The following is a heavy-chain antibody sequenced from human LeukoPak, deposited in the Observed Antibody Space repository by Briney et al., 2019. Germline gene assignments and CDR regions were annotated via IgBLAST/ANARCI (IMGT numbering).Heavy chain of an antibody. Sequence: ASVKVSCKASGYTFTGYYMHWVRQAPGQGLEWMGWISAYNGNTNYAQKLQGRVTMTTDTSTSTAYMELRSLRSDDTAVYYCARGQNVWWLLPTTPFDYWGQGTLVTVSS. V-gene: IGHV1-18*04. J-gene: IGHJ4*02. D-gene: IGHD5-12*01. CDR1: GYTFTGYY. CDR3: ARGQNVWWLLPTTPFDY. CDR2: ISAYNGNT.